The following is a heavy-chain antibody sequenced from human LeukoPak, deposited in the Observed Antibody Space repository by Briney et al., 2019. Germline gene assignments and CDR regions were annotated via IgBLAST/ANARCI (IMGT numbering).Heavy chain of an antibody. CDR2: INPNSGGT. J-gene: IGHJ4*02. V-gene: IGHV1-2*02. CDR1: GYTFTGYY. CDR3: ARDRLSDDFWSGRSYYFDY. D-gene: IGHD3-3*01. Sequence: ASVKVSCKASGYTFTGYYMHWVRQAPGQGLEWMGWINPNSGGTNYAQKFQGRVTMTRDTSISTAYMELSRLRSDDTAVYYCARDRLSDDFWSGRSYYFDYWGQGTLVTVSS.